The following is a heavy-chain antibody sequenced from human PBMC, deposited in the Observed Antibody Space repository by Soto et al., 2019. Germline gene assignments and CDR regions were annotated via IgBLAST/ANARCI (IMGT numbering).Heavy chain of an antibody. CDR3: TRPPYCSSTSCYTRSYGMDV. V-gene: IGHV3-73*01. Sequence: SGGSLRLSCAASGFTFSGSAMHWVRQASGKGLEWVGRIRSKANSYATAYAASVKGRFTISRDDSKNTAYLQMNSLKTEDTAVYYCTRPPYCSSTSCYTRSYGMDVWGQGTTVTVSS. D-gene: IGHD2-2*02. J-gene: IGHJ6*02. CDR1: GFTFSGSA. CDR2: IRSKANSYAT.